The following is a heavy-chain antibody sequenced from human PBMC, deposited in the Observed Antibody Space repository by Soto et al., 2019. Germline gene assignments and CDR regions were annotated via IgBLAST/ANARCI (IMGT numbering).Heavy chain of an antibody. D-gene: IGHD2-15*01. J-gene: IGHJ4*02. CDR2: ISANNGKT. CDR3: ARDHVYCSGHSCYVSDY. CDR1: GYTFTSHG. Sequence: ASVKVSCKASGYTFTSHGISWVRQDPGQGLEWMAWISANNGKTNYAQKFQGRVIMTTDTSTSTAYMELRSLRSDDTAVYYCARDHVYCSGHSCYVSDYWGQGTPVTVSS. V-gene: IGHV1-18*01.